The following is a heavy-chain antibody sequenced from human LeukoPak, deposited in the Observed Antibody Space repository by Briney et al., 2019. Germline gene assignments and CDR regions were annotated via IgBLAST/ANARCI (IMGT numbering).Heavy chain of an antibody. CDR2: IRTSAASAYNT. J-gene: IGHJ4*02. Sequence: GGSLRLSCVLSGFTFSGYSMIWVRQAPGRGLEWVANIRTSAASAYNTNYADSVQGRVIISRDDAKKTLYLHMNGLRDDDTAVYYCARDQRFAFDYWGQGILVTVSS. CDR3: ARDQRFAFDY. D-gene: IGHD3-16*01. V-gene: IGHV3-48*02. CDR1: GFTFSGYS.